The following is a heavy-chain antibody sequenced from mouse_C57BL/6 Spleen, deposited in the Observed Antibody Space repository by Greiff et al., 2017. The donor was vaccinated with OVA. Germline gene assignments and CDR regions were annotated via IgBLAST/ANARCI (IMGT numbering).Heavy chain of an antibody. V-gene: IGHV1-66*01. J-gene: IGHJ2*01. Sequence: VQLVESGPELVKPGASVKISCKASGYSFTSYYIHWVKQRPGQGLAWIGWIYPGSGNTKYNEKFKGKATLTADTSSSTAYMQLSSLTSEDSAVYYGARTDYYGSSHYFDYWGQGTTLTVSS. CDR1: GYSFTSYY. CDR2: IYPGSGNT. CDR3: ARTDYYGSSHYFDY. D-gene: IGHD1-1*01.